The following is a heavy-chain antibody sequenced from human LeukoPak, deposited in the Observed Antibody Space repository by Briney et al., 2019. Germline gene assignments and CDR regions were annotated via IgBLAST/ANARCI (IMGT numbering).Heavy chain of an antibody. CDR2: IYYSGST. CDR3: ARGLVAGALGY. D-gene: IGHD2-8*02. J-gene: IGHJ4*02. V-gene: IGHV4-59*08. CDR1: GGSISRYY. Sequence: SETLSLTCNVSGGSISRYYWSWIRQPPGKGLEWIGYIYYSGSTNYNPSLKSRVTISVDTSKNQFSLKLSSVTAADTAVYYCARGLVAGALGYWGQGTLVTVSS.